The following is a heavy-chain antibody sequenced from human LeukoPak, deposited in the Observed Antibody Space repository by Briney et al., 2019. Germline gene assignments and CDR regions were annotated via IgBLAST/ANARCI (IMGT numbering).Heavy chain of an antibody. CDR3: SSLYGDYVASDY. J-gene: IGHJ4*02. CDR2: IYPNSGGT. CDR1: GYSFSVYY. D-gene: IGHD4-17*01. V-gene: IGHV1-2*02. Sequence: ASVKVSCKASGYSFSVYYMHWVRQAPGQGLEWMGWIYPNSGGTNYAQKFLGRVTMTRDTSISTAYMELSRLRSDDTAVYYCSSLYGDYVASDYWGQGTLVTVSS.